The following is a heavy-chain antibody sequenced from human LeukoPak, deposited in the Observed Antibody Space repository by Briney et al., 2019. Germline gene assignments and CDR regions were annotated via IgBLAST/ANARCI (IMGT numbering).Heavy chain of an antibody. CDR1: GGSISSYY. J-gene: IGHJ4*02. CDR3: ARWDGYKRFYFDY. V-gene: IGHV4-59*08. Sequence: PSETLSLTCTVSGGSISSYYWSWIRQPPGKGLEWIGYIYYSGSTSYNPSLKSRVTISVDTSKNQFSLKLSSVTAADTAVYYCARWDGYKRFYFDYWGQGTLVTVSS. D-gene: IGHD5-24*01. CDR2: IYYSGST.